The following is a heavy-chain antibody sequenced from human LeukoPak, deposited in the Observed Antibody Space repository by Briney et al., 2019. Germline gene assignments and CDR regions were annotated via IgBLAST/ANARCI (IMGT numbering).Heavy chain of an antibody. J-gene: IGHJ6*02. CDR3: ARVYYYDSSGYYYYYYYGMDV. D-gene: IGHD3-22*01. Sequence: PSETLSLTCTVSGGSISSYYWSWIRQPPGKGLEWIGYIYYSGSTNYNPSLKSRVTISVDTSKNQFSLKLSSVTAADTAVYYCARVYYYDSSGYYYYYYYGMDVWGQGTTVTVSS. CDR1: GGSISSYY. V-gene: IGHV4-59*01. CDR2: IYYSGST.